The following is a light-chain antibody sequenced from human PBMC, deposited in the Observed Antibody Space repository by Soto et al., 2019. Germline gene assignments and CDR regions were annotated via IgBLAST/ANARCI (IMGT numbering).Light chain of an antibody. CDR2: GAT. CDR1: QSVSSTY. J-gene: IGKJ1*01. CDR3: QQYNNWPQT. V-gene: IGKV3-15*01. Sequence: IVLTQSPGTLSLSPGERATLSCRASQSVSSTYLAWYQQKRGQAPRLLIHGATTRATGIPARFSGSGSGTEFTLTISSLQSEDFAEYHCQQYNNWPQTFGQGTKVDIK.